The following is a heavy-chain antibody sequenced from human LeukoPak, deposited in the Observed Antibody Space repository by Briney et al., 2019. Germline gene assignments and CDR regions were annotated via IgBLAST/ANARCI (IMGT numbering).Heavy chain of an antibody. CDR3: ASSSQPGYSSGWYIFAY. V-gene: IGHV3-66*01. Sequence: GSLRLSCAASEFTVSNNYISWVRQAPGKGLEWVSIIYNSGRTYYADSVKGRFTISRDISQNTVLLQMNSLRDEDTAVYYCASSSQPGYSSGWYIFAYWGQGALVTVSS. J-gene: IGHJ4*02. D-gene: IGHD6-19*01. CDR2: IYNSGRT. CDR1: EFTVSNNY.